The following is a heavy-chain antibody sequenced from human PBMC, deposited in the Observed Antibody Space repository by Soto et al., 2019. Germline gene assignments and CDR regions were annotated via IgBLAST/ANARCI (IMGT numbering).Heavy chain of an antibody. CDR3: ARAHFYYGSGSYYPWFDP. CDR1: GGSISSDDYY. Sequence: SETLSLTCTVSGGSISSDDYYWSWIRQTPGKGLERTGYIHYSGKTYYNPSLKRRVSISVDTSKNQFYLKLSSVTAADTALYYCARAHFYYGSGSYYPWFDPWGQGTLVTVS. D-gene: IGHD3-10*01. CDR2: IHYSGKT. J-gene: IGHJ5*02. V-gene: IGHV4-30-4*01.